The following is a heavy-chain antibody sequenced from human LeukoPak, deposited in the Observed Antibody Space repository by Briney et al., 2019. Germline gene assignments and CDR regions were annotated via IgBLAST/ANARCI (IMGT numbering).Heavy chain of an antibody. CDR2: ISGGGGST. V-gene: IGHV3-23*01. CDR3: AKGGDGGNSEYFQH. CDR1: GFTFTTYA. J-gene: IGHJ1*01. Sequence: GGSLRLSCAASGFTFTTYAMSWVRQAPGKGLEWVSAISGGGGSTYYAESVKGRFTISRDNPKNTLYLQMNSLRVEDTAVYYCAKGGDGGNSEYFQHWGQGTLVTVSS. D-gene: IGHD4-23*01.